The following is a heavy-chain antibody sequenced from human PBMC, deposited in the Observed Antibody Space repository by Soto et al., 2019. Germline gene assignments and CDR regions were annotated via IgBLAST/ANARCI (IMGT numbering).Heavy chain of an antibody. Sequence: GGSLRLSCAASGFTFSSYAMHWVRQAPGKGLEWVAVISYDGSNKYYADSVKGRFTISRDNSKNTLYLQMNSLRAEDTAVYYCARSHSSGWTYYFDYCGQGTLVTVSS. D-gene: IGHD6-19*01. CDR2: ISYDGSNK. V-gene: IGHV3-30-3*01. J-gene: IGHJ4*02. CDR3: ARSHSSGWTYYFDY. CDR1: GFTFSSYA.